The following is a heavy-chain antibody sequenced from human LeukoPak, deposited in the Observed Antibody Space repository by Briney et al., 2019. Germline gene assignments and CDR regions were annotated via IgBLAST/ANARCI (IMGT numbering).Heavy chain of an antibody. Sequence: SETLSLTCTASGGTINSSYWSWIRQTPGKGLEWIGFFYNNGRNNINPALKSRVTISADMSKAQVSLILRSGTAAHMAVYYCARSGRNGWGHLFDYWGQGTLLAVSS. CDR2: FYNNGRN. CDR1: GGTINSSY. V-gene: IGHV4-59*01. D-gene: IGHD1-26*01. CDR3: ARSGRNGWGHLFDY. J-gene: IGHJ4*02.